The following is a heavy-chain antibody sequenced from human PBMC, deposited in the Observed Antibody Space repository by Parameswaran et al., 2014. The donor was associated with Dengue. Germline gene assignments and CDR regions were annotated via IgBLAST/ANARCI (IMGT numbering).Heavy chain of an antibody. J-gene: IGHJ3*02. D-gene: IGHD7-27*01. Sequence: RWIRQPPGKGLEWIGYIYYSGSTNYNPSLKSRVTISVDTSKNQFSLKLSSVTAADTAVYYCAREDPLGAFDIWGQGTMVT. CDR2: IYYSGST. CDR3: AREDPLGAFDI. V-gene: IGHV4-59*01.